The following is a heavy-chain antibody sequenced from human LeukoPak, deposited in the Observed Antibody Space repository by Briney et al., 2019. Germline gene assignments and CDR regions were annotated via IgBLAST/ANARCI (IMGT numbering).Heavy chain of an antibody. CDR1: GFTLSNYW. CDR2: IKQDGSER. D-gene: IGHD3-10*01. Sequence: GGSLRLSCVASGFTLSNYWMTWVRQAPGKGLEWVANIKQDGSERYYVDSVKGRFTISRDNAKNSLYLHMNSLRAEDTAVYYCSGTALRYYYYYMDVWGKGTTVTVSS. CDR3: SGTALRYYYYYMDV. V-gene: IGHV3-7*01. J-gene: IGHJ6*03.